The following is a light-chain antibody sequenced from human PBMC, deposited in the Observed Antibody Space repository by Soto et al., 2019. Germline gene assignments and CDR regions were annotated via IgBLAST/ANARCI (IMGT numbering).Light chain of an antibody. Sequence: DIQMTQSPSSVSASIGDTVTITCRASQDINVYLNCYQQKPGEVPKLLIYSASTLHSGVPSRFTGSGSETDFTLTIRSLQPEDFATDYCHHCYVAPYSFGQGTKVDIK. CDR2: SAS. J-gene: IGKJ2*03. CDR1: QDINVY. V-gene: IGKV1-39*01. CDR3: HHCYVAPYS.